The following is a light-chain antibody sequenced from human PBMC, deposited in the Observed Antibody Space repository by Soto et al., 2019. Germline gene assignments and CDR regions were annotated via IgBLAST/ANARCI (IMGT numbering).Light chain of an antibody. CDR1: SSDVGKYNY. CDR2: EVT. J-gene: IGLJ1*01. CDR3: ASFSSGSTFV. Sequence: QSALTQPASVSGSPGQSITISCTGTSSDVGKYNYVSWYQQHPGKAPKLMIFEVTQRPSGISNRFSGSKSDNTASLTISGLRPEDEADYYCASFSSGSTFVFGGGTKVTVL. V-gene: IGLV2-14*01.